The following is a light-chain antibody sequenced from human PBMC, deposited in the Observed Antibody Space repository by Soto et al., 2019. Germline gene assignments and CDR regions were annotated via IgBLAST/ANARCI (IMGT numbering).Light chain of an antibody. V-gene: IGLV2-11*01. Sequence: QSVLTQPRSVSGSPGQSVTISCTGTSSDVGGYKHVSWYQQHPGKAPKLMIYDVTKRPSGVPDRFSGSKSGNTASLTISGLQAEDEADYYCCSYAGSYTYVVFGGGTQLTVL. CDR2: DVT. CDR1: SSDVGGYKH. CDR3: CSYAGSYTYVV. J-gene: IGLJ2*01.